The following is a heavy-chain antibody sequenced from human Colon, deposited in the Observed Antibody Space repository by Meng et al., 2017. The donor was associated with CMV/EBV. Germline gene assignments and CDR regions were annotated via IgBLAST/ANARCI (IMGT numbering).Heavy chain of an antibody. CDR3: ARRAGWFDS. Sequence: SPTCPVSGDSISRLKWWSWVRQPPGKGLEWIGEVYQTGSTTYNESLKSRLMITVDKSKNQFSLQLHSVTAADTAVYFCARRAGWFDSWGQGTLVTVSS. CDR2: VYQTGST. J-gene: IGHJ5*01. V-gene: IGHV4-4*01. CDR1: GDSISRLKW.